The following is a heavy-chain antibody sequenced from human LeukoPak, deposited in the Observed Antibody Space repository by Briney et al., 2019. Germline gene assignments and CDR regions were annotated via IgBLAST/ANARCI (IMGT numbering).Heavy chain of an antibody. V-gene: IGHV1-69*05. J-gene: IGHJ6*03. CDR2: IIPIFGTA. CDR3: ATRHHYDFWSGYYNYYYYMDV. Sequence: AASVKVSCKASGGTFSSYAISWVRQAPGQGLEWMGGIIPIFGTANYAQKFQGRVTITTDESTSTAYMELSSLRSEDTAVYYCATRHHYDFWSGYYNYYYYMDVWGKGTTVTVSS. CDR1: GGTFSSYA. D-gene: IGHD3-3*01.